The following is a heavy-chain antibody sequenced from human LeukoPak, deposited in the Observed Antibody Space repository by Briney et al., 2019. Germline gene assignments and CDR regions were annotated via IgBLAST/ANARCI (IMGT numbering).Heavy chain of an antibody. D-gene: IGHD3-22*01. J-gene: IGHJ6*03. CDR1: GYSFTSYW. CDR2: IYPGDSDT. CDR3: ARLKQDSSGYYFSSGWYYYYYMDV. V-gene: IGHV5-51*01. Sequence: KDGESLKISCKGSGYSFTSYWIGWVRQMPGKGLEWMGIIYPGDSDTRYSPSFQGQVTISADKSISTAYLQWSSLKASDTAMYYCARLKQDSSGYYFSSGWYYYYYMDVWGKGTTVTVSS.